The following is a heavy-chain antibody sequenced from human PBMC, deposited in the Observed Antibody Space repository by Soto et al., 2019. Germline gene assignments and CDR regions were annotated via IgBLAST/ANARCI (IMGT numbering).Heavy chain of an antibody. CDR3: ARGRGDGYNQHWYFDL. Sequence: QVHLQQWGAGLLKPSETLSLTCAVYGGSFSGYYWSWIRQPPGKGLEWIGEINHSGSTNYNPSLKSRVTIAAGTSNNQFSLNLRSVTAADTAVYYCARGRGDGYNQHWYFDLWGRGTLVTVSS. V-gene: IGHV4-34*01. J-gene: IGHJ2*01. CDR2: INHSGST. D-gene: IGHD3-10*01. CDR1: GGSFSGYY.